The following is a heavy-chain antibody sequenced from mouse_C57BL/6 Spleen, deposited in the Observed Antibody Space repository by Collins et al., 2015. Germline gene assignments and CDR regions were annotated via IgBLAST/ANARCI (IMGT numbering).Heavy chain of an antibody. Sequence: EVQLQQSGPELVKTGASVKISCKASGYSFTGYYMHWVKQSHVKSLEWIGRINPYNGATSYNQNFKDKASLTVDKSSSTAYMELHSLTSEDSAVYYCARWGSTVVAHYAMDYWGQGTSVTVSS. D-gene: IGHD1-1*01. CDR2: INPYNGAT. J-gene: IGHJ4*01. CDR1: GYSFTGYY. V-gene: IGHV1-31*01. CDR3: ARWGSTVVAHYAMDY.